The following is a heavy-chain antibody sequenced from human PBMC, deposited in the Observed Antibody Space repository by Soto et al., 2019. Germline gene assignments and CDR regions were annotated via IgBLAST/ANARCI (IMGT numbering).Heavy chain of an antibody. CDR3: AKGIAVAGRAYFDY. CDR2: IIPIFGTA. Sequence: PSVKVSCKASGGTFSSYAISWVRQAPGQGLEWMGGIIPIFGTANYAQKFQGRVTITADESTSTAYMELSSLRSEDTAVYYCAKGIAVAGRAYFDYWGQGTLVTVSS. CDR1: GGTFSSYA. D-gene: IGHD6-19*01. V-gene: IGHV1-69*13. J-gene: IGHJ4*02.